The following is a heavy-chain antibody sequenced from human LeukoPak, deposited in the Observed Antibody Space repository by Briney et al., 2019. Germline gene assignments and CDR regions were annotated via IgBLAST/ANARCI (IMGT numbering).Heavy chain of an antibody. V-gene: IGHV1-69*06. J-gene: IGHJ3*02. D-gene: IGHD5-18*01. Sequence: GASVEVSCKASGGTFSGNTISWVRQAPGQGFECMGGIIPIFGTANYAQKFQGRVTITADKSTSTAYMDLSSLRSEDTAVYYCARDGELRGYSYGFDAFDIWGQGTMVTVSS. CDR2: IIPIFGTA. CDR3: ARDGELRGYSYGFDAFDI. CDR1: GGTFSGNT.